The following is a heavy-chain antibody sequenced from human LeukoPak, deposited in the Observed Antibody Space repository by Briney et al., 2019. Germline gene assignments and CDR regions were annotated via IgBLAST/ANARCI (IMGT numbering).Heavy chain of an antibody. CDR3: ARDSAHYDSSGYPDY. D-gene: IGHD3-22*01. Sequence: QPGRSLRLSCAASGFTFDDYAMHWVRQAPGKGLEWVSGISWNSGSVGYADSVKGRFTISRDNAKNSLYLQMNSLRAEDTAVYYCARDSAHYDSSGYPDYWGQGTLVTVSS. J-gene: IGHJ4*02. CDR2: ISWNSGSV. CDR1: GFTFDDYA. V-gene: IGHV3-9*01.